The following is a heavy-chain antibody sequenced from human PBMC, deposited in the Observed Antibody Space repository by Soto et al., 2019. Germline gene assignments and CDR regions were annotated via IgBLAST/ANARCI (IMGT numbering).Heavy chain of an antibody. CDR1: GYTFSSYA. V-gene: IGHV1-3*01. Sequence: ASVNVSCKSSGYTFSSYAMHWVRQAPGQRLEWMGWINAGYGNTKSSQKFQDRVTISRDTSASTAYMELTSLRSEDTAVYYCARDTGDGTFDFWGQGTLVTVSS. D-gene: IGHD7-27*01. J-gene: IGHJ4*02. CDR3: ARDTGDGTFDF. CDR2: INAGYGNT.